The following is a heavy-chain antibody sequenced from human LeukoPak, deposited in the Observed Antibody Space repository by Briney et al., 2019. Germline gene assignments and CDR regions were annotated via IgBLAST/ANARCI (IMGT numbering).Heavy chain of an antibody. CDR3: TRTYHYAMDV. CDR2: TYYMSKWYN. Sequence: SQTLSLTCAISGDSVSSNSVTWDWIRQSPSRGLEWPGRTYYMSKWYNDYALSVKSRITINPDTSKNQFSLQLNSVTPEDTAVYYCTRTYHYAMDVWGQGTTVTVSS. J-gene: IGHJ6*02. V-gene: IGHV6-1*01. CDR1: GDSVSSNSVT.